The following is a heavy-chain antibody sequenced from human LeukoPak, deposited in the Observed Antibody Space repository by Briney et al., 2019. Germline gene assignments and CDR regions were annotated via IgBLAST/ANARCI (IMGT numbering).Heavy chain of an antibody. CDR1: GFTFSNYG. D-gene: IGHD6-19*01. J-gene: IGHJ4*02. CDR3: TQDVSNGYRSVNFDY. CDR2: ISYDETNK. Sequence: GGSLRLSCVASGFTFSNYGMHWIRQAPGKGLEWVAVISYDETNKYYTESVKGRFTISRDQSKNTLYLQMNSLRVEGTAVYYCTQDVSNGYRSVNFDYWGQGILVTVSS. V-gene: IGHV3-30*18.